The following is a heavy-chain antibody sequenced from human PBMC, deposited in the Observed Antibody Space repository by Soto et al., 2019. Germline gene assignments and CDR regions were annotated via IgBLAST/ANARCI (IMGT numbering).Heavy chain of an antibody. CDR3: ARRSYINPDYFDY. D-gene: IGHD2-15*01. CDR2: IDPSDSYT. V-gene: IGHV5-10-1*01. J-gene: IGHJ4*02. Sequence: LGESLKSSCKGSGYSFTSYWISWVRQMPGKGLEWMGRIDPSDSYTNYSPSFQGHVTISADKSISTAYLQWSSLKASDTAMYYCARRSYINPDYFDYWGQGTLGTVSS. CDR1: GYSFTSYW.